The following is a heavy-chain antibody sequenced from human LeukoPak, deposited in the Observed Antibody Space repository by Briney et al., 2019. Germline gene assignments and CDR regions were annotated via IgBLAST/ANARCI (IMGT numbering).Heavy chain of an antibody. CDR1: GGSISSYY. CDR3: ARDQIDDYYYYGMDV. D-gene: IGHD2-21*01. V-gene: IGHV4-59*01. Sequence: PSEILSLTCTVSGGSISSYYWSWIRQPPGKGLEWIGYIYYSGSTNYNPSLKSRVTISVDTSKNQFSLKLSSVTAADTAVYYCARDQIDDYYYYGMDVWGQGTTVTVSS. J-gene: IGHJ6*02. CDR2: IYYSGST.